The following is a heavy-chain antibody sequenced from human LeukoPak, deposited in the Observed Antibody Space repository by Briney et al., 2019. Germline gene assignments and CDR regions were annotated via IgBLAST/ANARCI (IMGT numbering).Heavy chain of an antibody. J-gene: IGHJ3*02. D-gene: IGHD3-10*01. CDR1: GGSISSSNW. Sequence: SGTLSLTCAVSGGSISSSNWWSWVRQPPGKGLEWIGEIYHSGNTNYNPSLKSRVTISVDKSKNQFSLKLSSVTAADTAVYYCARNVLLWFGELLQPAAFDIWGQGTMVTVSS. V-gene: IGHV4-4*02. CDR2: IYHSGNT. CDR3: ARNVLLWFGELLQPAAFDI.